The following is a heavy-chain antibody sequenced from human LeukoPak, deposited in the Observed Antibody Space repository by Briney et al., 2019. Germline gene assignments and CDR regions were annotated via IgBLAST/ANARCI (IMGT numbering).Heavy chain of an antibody. V-gene: IGHV1-24*01. Sequence: ASVKVSCKFSGYSLTELSIHWVRQAPRTGREWMGGFDPESGETIYAEQFEARVTMTEDTSTDTAYMELSSLRSEDTGLYFCATDLGDSDNYLNDAFDLWGQGTMVTVS. CDR3: ATDLGDSDNYLNDAFDL. CDR1: GYSLTELS. CDR2: FDPESGET. J-gene: IGHJ3*01. D-gene: IGHD3-22*01.